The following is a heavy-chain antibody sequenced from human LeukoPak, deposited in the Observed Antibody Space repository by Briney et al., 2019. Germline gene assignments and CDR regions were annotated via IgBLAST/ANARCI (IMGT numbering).Heavy chain of an antibody. Sequence: GGSLRLSCSASGFTVSSNYMSWVPQALGKGLEWVSILYSGGSTYYADSVKGRFTISRENSKNTLYLQMNRLRAEDTAVYYCASESLTGYYTPYWGQGTLVTVSS. CDR1: GFTVSSNY. CDR3: ASESLTGYYTPY. V-gene: IGHV3-53*01. CDR2: LYSGGST. J-gene: IGHJ4*02. D-gene: IGHD3-9*01.